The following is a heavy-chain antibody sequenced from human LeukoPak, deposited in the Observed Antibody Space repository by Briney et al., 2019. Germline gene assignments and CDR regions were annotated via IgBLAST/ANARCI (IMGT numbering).Heavy chain of an antibody. CDR1: GXSVSSNSSA. V-gene: IGHV6-1*01. J-gene: IGHJ4*02. D-gene: IGHD3-10*01. Sequence: SQTLSLTCAISGXSVSSNSSAWNWIRQSPSRGLEWLGRTYYRSKFYNDYAVSVKSRITINPDTSKNHFSLQLNSVTPDDTAVYYCARDLRGEIDYWGQGTLVTVSS. CDR3: ARDLRGEIDY. CDR2: TYYRSKFYN.